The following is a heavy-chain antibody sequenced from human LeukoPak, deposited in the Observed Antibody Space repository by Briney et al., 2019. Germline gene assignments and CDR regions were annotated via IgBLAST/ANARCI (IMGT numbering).Heavy chain of an antibody. CDR1: GGSINXXX. D-gene: IGHD3-10*01. V-gene: IGHV4-4*07. CDR2: IYXSGTT. J-gene: IGHJ5*02. CDR3: ARGGGNTYYKWLDP. Sequence: SETLSLTCTVSGGSINXXXXXXIXXXXXXXXXXXGRIYXSGTTNYNPSXKSRXTMSIDTSKNQFSLKLSSVTAADTAVFYCARGGGNTYYKWLDPWGQGTLVTVSS.